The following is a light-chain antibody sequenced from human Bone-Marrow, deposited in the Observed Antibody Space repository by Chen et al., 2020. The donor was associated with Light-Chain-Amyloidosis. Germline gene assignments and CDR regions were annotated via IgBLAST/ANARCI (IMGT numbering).Light chain of an antibody. CDR1: SSNIRAGYD. Sequence: QSVLTQPPSVSGAPGPRVTISCTGSSSNIRAGYDVHWYQQLPGTAPKLLIYVNNNRPSVVPDRFSGSKSGTSASLAITGREAEEEADYYCQSYDSSLSGSVFGGGTKLTVL. CDR2: VNN. J-gene: IGLJ3*02. V-gene: IGLV1-40*01. CDR3: QSYDSSLSGSV.